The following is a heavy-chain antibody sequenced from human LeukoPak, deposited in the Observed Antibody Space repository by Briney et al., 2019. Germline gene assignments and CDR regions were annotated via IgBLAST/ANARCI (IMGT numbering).Heavy chain of an antibody. CDR1: GFTFSSYS. D-gene: IGHD3-22*01. J-gene: IGHJ4*02. CDR3: AKGHNYYDSSGYYYNFDY. Sequence: PGGSLRLSCAASGFTFSSYSMNWVRQAPGKGLEWVSLISWDGGSTYYADSVKGRFTISRDNSKNSLYLQMNSLRAEDTALYYCAKGHNYYDSSGYYYNFDYWGQGTLVTVSS. V-gene: IGHV3-43D*03. CDR2: ISWDGGST.